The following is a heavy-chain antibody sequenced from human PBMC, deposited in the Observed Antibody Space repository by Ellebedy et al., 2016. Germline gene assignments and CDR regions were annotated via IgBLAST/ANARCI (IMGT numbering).Heavy chain of an antibody. V-gene: IGHV4-34*01. CDR1: GGSFSGYY. D-gene: IGHD3-10*01. Sequence: GSLRLXXAVYGGSFSGYYWSWIRQPPGKGLEWIGEINHSGSTNYNPSLRSRVTISVDTSKNQFSLKLSSVTAADTAVYYCARSFSGSYPSFDYWGQGTLVTVSS. J-gene: IGHJ4*02. CDR3: ARSFSGSYPSFDY. CDR2: INHSGST.